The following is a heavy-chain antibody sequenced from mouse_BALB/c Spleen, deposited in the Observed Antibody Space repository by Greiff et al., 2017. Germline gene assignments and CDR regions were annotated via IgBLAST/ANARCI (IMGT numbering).Heavy chain of an antibody. D-gene: IGHD2-1*01. CDR2: ISSGGSYT. V-gene: IGHV5-9-1*01. Sequence: EVMLVESGGGLVKPGGSLKLSCAASGFTFSSYAMSWVRQTPEKRLEWVATISSGGSYTYYPDSVKGRFTISRDNAKSTLYLQMSSLRSEDTAMYYCARRGNYGGFAYWGQGTLVTVSA. CDR3: ARRGNYGGFAY. CDR1: GFTFSSYA. J-gene: IGHJ3*01.